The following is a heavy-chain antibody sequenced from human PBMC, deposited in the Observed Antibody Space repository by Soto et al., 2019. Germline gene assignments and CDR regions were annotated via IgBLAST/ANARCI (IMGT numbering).Heavy chain of an antibody. Sequence: ASVKVSCKASGYTFTSYAMHWVRQAPGQRLEWMGWINAGNGNTKYSQKFQGRVTITRDTSASTAYMELSSLRSEDTAVYYCARDLGALGYYYYMDVWGKGTTVTVSS. CDR3: ARDLGALGYYYYMDV. CDR2: INAGNGNT. CDR1: GYTFTSYA. J-gene: IGHJ6*03. D-gene: IGHD1-26*01. V-gene: IGHV1-3*01.